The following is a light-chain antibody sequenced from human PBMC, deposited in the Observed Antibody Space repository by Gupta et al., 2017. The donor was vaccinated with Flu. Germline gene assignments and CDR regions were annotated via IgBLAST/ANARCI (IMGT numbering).Light chain of an antibody. CDR3: QQRSSWPWT. CDR1: QRVSTY. Sequence: GERATLSCRASQRVSTYLAWYQQKPGQAPRLLIYDASNRATGIPARFSGSGSGTDFTLTISSLEPEDFAVYYCQQRSSWPWTFGQGTKVEI. J-gene: IGKJ1*01. V-gene: IGKV3-11*01. CDR2: DAS.